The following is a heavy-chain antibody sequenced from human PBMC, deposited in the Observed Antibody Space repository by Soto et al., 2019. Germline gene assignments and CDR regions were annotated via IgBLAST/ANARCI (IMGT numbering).Heavy chain of an antibody. CDR1: GFSLSTSGVG. D-gene: IGHD2-21*01. CDR2: IYWDDDK. J-gene: IGHJ4*02. V-gene: IGHV2-5*02. CDR3: AHRRCGESNFYY. Sequence: QITLKESGPTLVKPTQTLTLTCTFSGFSLSTSGVGVGWIRQPPGKALEWLALIYWDDDKRYSPSLKSRLTITKDTSKNHLVLTMANMDPVDTATYYCAHRRCGESNFYYWGQGTLVTVSS.